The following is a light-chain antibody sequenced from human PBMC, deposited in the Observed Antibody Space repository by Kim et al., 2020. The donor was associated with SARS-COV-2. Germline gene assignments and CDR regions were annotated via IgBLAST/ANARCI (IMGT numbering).Light chain of an antibody. V-gene: IGKV3-11*01. Sequence: YPGDRATLSCRASQSVSGDLAWYQQRSGQAPRLLIYDASKRATGVPGRFSGSGSETDFTLTISRLEPEDFAVYYCQQTTDWPPLTFGGGTKVDIK. J-gene: IGKJ4*01. CDR2: DAS. CDR3: QQTTDWPPLT. CDR1: QSVSGD.